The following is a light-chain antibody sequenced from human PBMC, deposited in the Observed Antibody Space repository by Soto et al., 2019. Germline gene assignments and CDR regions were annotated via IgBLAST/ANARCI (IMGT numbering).Light chain of an antibody. V-gene: IGKV3-20*01. Sequence: EVVLTQSPGTVSLSPGERATLSCRASQSVTSNYLAWYQQKPGQAPRLLIYAASSRATGIPDRFSGSGSGTDFTLSISRLESEDFAVYYCQQYGSSVTWTFGQGTKVVIK. J-gene: IGKJ1*01. CDR1: QSVTSNY. CDR2: AAS. CDR3: QQYGSSVTWT.